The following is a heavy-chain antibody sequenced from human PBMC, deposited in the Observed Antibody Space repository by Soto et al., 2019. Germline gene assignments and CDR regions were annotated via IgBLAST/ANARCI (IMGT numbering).Heavy chain of an antibody. CDR1: GFTFSSYG. CDR3: ARDSYCSGGSCYSGSYYYYGMDV. Sequence: GGSLRLSCAASGFTFSSYGMYWVRQAPGKGLEWVAVIWYDGSNKYYADSVKGRFTISRDNSKNTLYLQMNSLRAEDTAVYYCARDSYCSGGSCYSGSYYYYGMDVWGQGTTVTVSS. D-gene: IGHD2-15*01. CDR2: IWYDGSNK. J-gene: IGHJ6*02. V-gene: IGHV3-33*01.